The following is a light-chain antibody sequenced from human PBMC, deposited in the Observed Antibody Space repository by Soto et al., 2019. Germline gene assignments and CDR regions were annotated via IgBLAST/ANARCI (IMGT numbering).Light chain of an antibody. CDR3: TSYAGSDNPVL. CDR1: SINLGDYLF. CDR2: EVT. Sequence: QSALTQPPSASGSPGQSVTIPCTGTSINLGDYLFFWWYQHHPGKAPKLMIYEVTQRPSGVPHRFSGSKSGNTASLTVSGLQPEDEADYYCTSYAGSDNPVLFGGGTKLTVL. V-gene: IGLV2-8*01. J-gene: IGLJ2*01.